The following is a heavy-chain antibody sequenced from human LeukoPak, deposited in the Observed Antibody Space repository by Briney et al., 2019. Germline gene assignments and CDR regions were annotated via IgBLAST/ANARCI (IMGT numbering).Heavy chain of an antibody. D-gene: IGHD2-2*02. CDR1: GYSFTSYW. V-gene: IGHV5-51*01. CDR3: AGSRGAYCSSTSCYTGFDY. Sequence: GESLKISCKGSGYSFTSYWIGWVRQMPGKGLEWMGIIYPGDSDTRYSPSFQAQVTISADKSISTAYLQWSSLKASDTAMYHCAGSRGAYCSSTSCYTGFDYWGQGTLVTVSS. CDR2: IYPGDSDT. J-gene: IGHJ4*02.